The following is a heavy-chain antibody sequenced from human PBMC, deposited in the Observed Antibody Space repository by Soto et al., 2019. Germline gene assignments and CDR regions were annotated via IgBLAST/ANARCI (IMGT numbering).Heavy chain of an antibody. Sequence: SETLSLTCTVSGGSISSSYWSWIRQPPGKGLEWIGYIYYSGSTNYNPSLKSRVTISVDTSKNQFSLKLSSVTAADTAVYYCAREGRLSNYYQYGMDVWGQGTTDTVSS. J-gene: IGHJ6*02. CDR3: AREGRLSNYYQYGMDV. D-gene: IGHD2-15*01. CDR2: IYYSGST. V-gene: IGHV4-59*01. CDR1: GGSISSSY.